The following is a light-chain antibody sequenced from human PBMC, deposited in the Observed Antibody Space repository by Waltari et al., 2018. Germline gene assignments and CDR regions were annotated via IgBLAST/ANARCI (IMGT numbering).Light chain of an antibody. CDR2: KNR. V-gene: IGLV1-47*01. J-gene: IGLJ3*02. CDR1: KSNIGNNS. CDR3: AAWDDGWSGPWV. Sequence: QSVLTQPPSTSATPGQRVTISCSGSKSNIGNNSVSWYQQVPGMAPKPITYKNRQRPSGVPDRFSGSKSGTSASLAISGLRSEDEATYHCAAWDDGWSGPWVFGGGTRVTVL.